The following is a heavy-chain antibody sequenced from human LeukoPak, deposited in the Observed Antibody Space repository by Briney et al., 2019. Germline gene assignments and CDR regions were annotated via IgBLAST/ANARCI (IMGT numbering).Heavy chain of an antibody. CDR3: ARYHTALNY. D-gene: IGHD5-18*01. J-gene: IGHJ4*02. CDR2: IYSGGST. Sequence: GGSLRLSCAASGFTVSSDYMTWVRQAPGKGLEWVSVIYSGGSTYYADSVKGRFTISRDNSKNTVYLQLNNLRVEDTAVYYCARYHTALNYWGQGTLATASS. CDR1: GFTVSSDY. V-gene: IGHV3-53*01.